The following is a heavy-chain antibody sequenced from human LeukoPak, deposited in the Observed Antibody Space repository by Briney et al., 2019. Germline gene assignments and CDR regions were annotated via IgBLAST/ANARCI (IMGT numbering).Heavy chain of an antibody. Sequence: GESLKISCKGSGYSFTDYWIAWVRQMPGKGLEWMGSIYPGDSDTRYSPSFQGQVTFSADKSISTASLQWSSLRASDTAIYYCARQCCRGASPGFDPWGQGTLVTVSS. J-gene: IGHJ5*02. CDR2: IYPGDSDT. CDR3: ARQCCRGASPGFDP. V-gene: IGHV5-51*01. D-gene: IGHD3-10*01. CDR1: GYSFTDYW.